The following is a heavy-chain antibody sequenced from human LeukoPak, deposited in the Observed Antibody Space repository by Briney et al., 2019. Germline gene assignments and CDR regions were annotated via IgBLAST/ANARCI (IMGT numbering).Heavy chain of an antibody. J-gene: IGHJ4*02. Sequence: ASVKVSCKASGYTFTGYYIHWVRQAPGQGLEWMGWINPNSGGTNYAQNFQGGVTMTWDTSNSTAYMELSSLISDDTAVYYCAKSRVSGSGSVDYWGQGTLVTVSS. CDR2: INPNSGGT. V-gene: IGHV1-2*02. D-gene: IGHD3-10*01. CDR3: AKSRVSGSGSVDY. CDR1: GYTFTGYY.